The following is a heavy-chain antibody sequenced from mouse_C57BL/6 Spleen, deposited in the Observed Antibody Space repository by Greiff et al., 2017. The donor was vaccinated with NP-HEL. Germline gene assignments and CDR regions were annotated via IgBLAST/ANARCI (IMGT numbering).Heavy chain of an antibody. D-gene: IGHD2-5*01. J-gene: IGHJ3*01. CDR3: AKGDYSNYEGFAY. CDR1: GYTFTSYW. CDR2: IDPSDSET. V-gene: IGHV1-52*01. Sequence: VQLQQPGAELVRPGSSVKLSCKASGYTFTSYWMHWVKQRPIQGLEWIGNIDPSDSETHYNQKFKDKATLTVDKSSSTAYMQLSSLTSDDAAVYYCAKGDYSNYEGFAYWGQGTLVTVSA.